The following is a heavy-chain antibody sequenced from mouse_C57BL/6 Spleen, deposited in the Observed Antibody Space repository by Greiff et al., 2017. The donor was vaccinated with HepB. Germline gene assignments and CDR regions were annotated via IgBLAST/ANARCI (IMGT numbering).Heavy chain of an antibody. D-gene: IGHD1-1*01. CDR1: GYTFTSYG. V-gene: IGHV1-81*01. CDR2: IYPRSGNT. J-gene: IGHJ2*01. Sequence: QVQLQHSGAELARPGASVKLSCKASGYTFTSYGISWVKQRTGQGLEWIGEIYPRSGNTYYNEKFKGKATLTADKSSSTAYMELRSLTSEDSAVYFCARSRYYGSRYYFDYWGQGTTLTVSS. CDR3: ARSRYYGSRYYFDY.